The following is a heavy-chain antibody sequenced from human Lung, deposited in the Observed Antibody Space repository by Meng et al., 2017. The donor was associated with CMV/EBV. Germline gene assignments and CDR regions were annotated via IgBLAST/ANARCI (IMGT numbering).Heavy chain of an antibody. CDR3: GRDLTPYYDFWSGYLDL. Sequence: SMKISCAASEFTFGGYCMNWLRQAAGKRLEWISSISSSSTYIYYSDSVSGRFTISRNNAENSLYQEMNSLIPEDTAVYYCGRDLTPYYDFWSGYLDLWGQGALVTVSS. D-gene: IGHD3-3*01. V-gene: IGHV3-21*01. CDR2: ISSSSTYI. CDR1: EFTFGGYC. J-gene: IGHJ5*02.